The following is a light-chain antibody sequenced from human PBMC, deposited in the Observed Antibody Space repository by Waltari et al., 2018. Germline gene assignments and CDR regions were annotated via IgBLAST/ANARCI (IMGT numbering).Light chain of an antibody. J-gene: IGKJ1*01. V-gene: IGKV3-15*01. CDR2: GAS. Sequence: EIVKTQTPETLSVSPEERATLSCRASQSVSSNLAWYQQKPGQAPRLLIYGASTRATGIPARFSGSGSGTEFTLTISSLQSEDFAVYYCQQYNNWPRTFGQGAKVEIK. CDR3: QQYNNWPRT. CDR1: QSVSSN.